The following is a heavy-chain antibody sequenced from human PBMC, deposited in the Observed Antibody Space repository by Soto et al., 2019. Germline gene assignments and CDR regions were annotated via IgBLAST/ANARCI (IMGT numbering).Heavy chain of an antibody. CDR3: AIDRPSPDTERLFDY. CDR1: GFTFSSYW. Sequence: SGGSLRLSCAASGFTFSSYWMSWVRQAPGKGLEWVANIKQDGSEKYYVDSVKGRFTISRDNAKNSLYLQMNSLRAEDTAVYYCAIDRPSPDTERLFDYCGQGTLVTVSS. J-gene: IGHJ4*02. V-gene: IGHV3-7*01. CDR2: IKQDGSEK.